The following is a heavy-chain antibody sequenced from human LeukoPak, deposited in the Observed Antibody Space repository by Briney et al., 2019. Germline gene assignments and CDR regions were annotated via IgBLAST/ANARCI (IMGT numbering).Heavy chain of an antibody. Sequence: SETLSLTCTVSGGSISYYYWSWIRQPPGKGLEWIGYVFYSGSTNYNPSLKSRVTMSVDTSKSQFSLQLTSVTAADTAIYYCAGIRCSGNYYTDYWGQGTLVTVSS. CDR2: VFYSGST. CDR3: AGIRCSGNYYTDY. J-gene: IGHJ4*02. V-gene: IGHV4-59*08. CDR1: GGSISYYY. D-gene: IGHD1-26*01.